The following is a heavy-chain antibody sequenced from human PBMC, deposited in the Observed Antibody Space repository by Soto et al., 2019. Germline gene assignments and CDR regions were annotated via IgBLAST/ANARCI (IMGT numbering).Heavy chain of an antibody. CDR3: ARGSTVTASFPFDI. J-gene: IGHJ3*02. V-gene: IGHV3-13*01. CDR2: IGTAGDT. D-gene: IGHD2-21*02. CDR1: GFTFSSYD. Sequence: GGSLRLSCAASGFTFSSYDMHWVRQVTGKGLEWVSAIGTAGDTYYPGSVKGRFTISRENAKNSLYLQMNSLRAGDTAVYYCARGSTVTASFPFDIWGQGTMVTVSS.